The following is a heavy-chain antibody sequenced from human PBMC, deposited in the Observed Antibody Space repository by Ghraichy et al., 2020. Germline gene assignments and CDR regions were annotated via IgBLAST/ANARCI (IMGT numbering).Heavy chain of an antibody. Sequence: GSLRLSCSVSGGSITSSSYYWVWIRQPPGKGLEWIRRLYYSGSTYYNTSLQRRVTISLDTSKNQFSLRLSSVTAADTAIYYWARHPGDFDYWGQGALVTVSS. CDR1: GGSITSSSYY. CDR2: LYYSGST. D-gene: IGHD3-10*01. J-gene: IGHJ4*02. V-gene: IGHV4-39*01. CDR3: ARHPGDFDY.